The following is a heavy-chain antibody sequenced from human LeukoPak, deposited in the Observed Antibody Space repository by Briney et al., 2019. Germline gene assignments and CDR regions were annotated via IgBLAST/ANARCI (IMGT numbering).Heavy chain of an antibody. V-gene: IGHV4-39*07. CDR3: VFSYGGNGDYFDY. CDR1: GGSISSSSYY. CDR2: IYYSGST. Sequence: SETLSLTCTVSGGSISSSSYYWGWIRQPPGTGLEWIGSIYYSGSTYYNPSLKSRVTISVDTSKNQFSLKLSSVTAADTAVYYCVFSYGGNGDYFDYWGQGTLVTVSS. D-gene: IGHD4-23*01. J-gene: IGHJ4*02.